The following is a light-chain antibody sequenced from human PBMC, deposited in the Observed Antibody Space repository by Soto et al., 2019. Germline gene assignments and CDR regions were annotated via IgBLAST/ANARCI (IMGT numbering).Light chain of an antibody. CDR3: QSYDSSLSGSV. CDR1: SYNIGAGYH. J-gene: IGLJ3*02. CDR2: GNS. V-gene: IGLV1-40*01. Sequence: QSVLTQPPSVSGAPGQRVTISCTGSSYNIGAGYHVHWYQQLPGTAPKLLIYGNSNRPSGVPDRFSGSKSGTSASLAITGLQAEDEANYYCQSYDSSLSGSVFGGGTKVTVL.